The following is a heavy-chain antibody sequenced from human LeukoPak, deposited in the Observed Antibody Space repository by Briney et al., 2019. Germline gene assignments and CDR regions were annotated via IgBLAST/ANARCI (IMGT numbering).Heavy chain of an antibody. Sequence: SETLSLTCTVSGGSISSSSYYWGWIRQPPGKGLEWIGSIYYSGSTYYNPSLKSRVTISVDTSKNQFSLKLSSVTAADTAVYYCARLSMEYYYGSGSYSSAFDIWGRGTMVRVSS. J-gene: IGHJ3*02. V-gene: IGHV4-39*01. CDR3: ARLSMEYYYGSGSYSSAFDI. D-gene: IGHD3-10*01. CDR2: IYYSGST. CDR1: GGSISSSSYY.